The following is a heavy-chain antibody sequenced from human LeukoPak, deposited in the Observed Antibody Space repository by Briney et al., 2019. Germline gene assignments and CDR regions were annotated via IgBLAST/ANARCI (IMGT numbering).Heavy chain of an antibody. CDR1: GYTFTGYY. J-gene: IGHJ4*02. V-gene: IGHV1-2*02. D-gene: IGHD5-18*01. CDR3: ARGEYSYGYGVFDY. Sequence: AASVKVSCKASGYTFTGYYMHWERQAPGQGLEWMGWINPNSGGTNYAQKFQGRVTMTRDTSISTAYMELGRLRSDDTAVYYCARGEYSYGYGVFDYWGQGTLVTVSS. CDR2: INPNSGGT.